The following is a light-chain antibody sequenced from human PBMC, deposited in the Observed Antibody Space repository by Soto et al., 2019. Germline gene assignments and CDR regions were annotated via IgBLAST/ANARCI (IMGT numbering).Light chain of an antibody. Sequence: DIQMTQSPYTLSASVGDRVTITCRASQSISGWLAWYQQKPGKAPKLLIYDASSLESGVPSRFSGSGSGTEFSLTISRLQPDDFATHYCQQYNSYSVNAFGQGTKLAIK. J-gene: IGKJ2*01. CDR2: DAS. V-gene: IGKV1-5*01. CDR1: QSISGW. CDR3: QQYNSYSVNA.